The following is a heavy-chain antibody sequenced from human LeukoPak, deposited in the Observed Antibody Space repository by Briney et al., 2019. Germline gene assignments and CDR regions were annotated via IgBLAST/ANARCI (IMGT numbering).Heavy chain of an antibody. Sequence: GGSLRLSCAASGFTFSSYGMPWVRQAPGKGLEWVAVIWHDGSNKYYADSVKGRFPISRDNSKNPLYLQMNSLRAEDTAVYYCAKEDDFWSGYDAFDIWGQGTMVTVSS. J-gene: IGHJ3*02. CDR1: GFTFSSYG. CDR2: IWHDGSNK. V-gene: IGHV3-33*06. D-gene: IGHD3-3*01. CDR3: AKEDDFWSGYDAFDI.